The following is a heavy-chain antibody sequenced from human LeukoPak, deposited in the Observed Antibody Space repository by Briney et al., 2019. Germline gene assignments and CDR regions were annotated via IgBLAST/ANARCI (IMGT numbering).Heavy chain of an antibody. CDR3: ARAHYYDSSGYYPTPGY. J-gene: IGHJ4*02. Sequence: GASVKVSCKASGGTFSSYAISWVRQAPGQGLEWMGIINPSGGSTSYAQKFQGRVTMTRDMSTSTVYMELSSLRSEDTAVYYCARAHYYDSSGYYPTPGYWGQGTLVTVSS. CDR2: INPSGGST. CDR1: GGTFSSYA. V-gene: IGHV1-46*01. D-gene: IGHD3-22*01.